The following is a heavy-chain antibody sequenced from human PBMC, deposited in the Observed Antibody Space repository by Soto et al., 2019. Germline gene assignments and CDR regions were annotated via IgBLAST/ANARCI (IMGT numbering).Heavy chain of an antibody. Sequence: QVQLVQSGAEVKKPGASVKVSCKASGYTFTGHYIHWVRQDPGQGLEWMGWINANTGVTNHAPKFQDRVTMSRDTSISTAYMEMSRLGSDDTAVYYCARDSSRLWYQYASGSADVFDIWGQGTMVTVSS. CDR3: ARDSSRLWYQYASGSADVFDI. V-gene: IGHV1-2*02. CDR2: INANTGVT. J-gene: IGHJ3*02. D-gene: IGHD3-10*01. CDR1: GYTFTGHY.